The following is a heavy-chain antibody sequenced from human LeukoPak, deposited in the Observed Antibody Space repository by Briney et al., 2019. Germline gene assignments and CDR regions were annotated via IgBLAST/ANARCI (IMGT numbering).Heavy chain of an antibody. Sequence: GGSLRLSCAASGFTFSSYAMSWVRQAPGKGLEWVSAISGSGGSTYYADPVKGRFTISRDNSKNTLYLQMNSLRAEDTAVYYCAKVGELYYYYYYMDVWGKGTTVTVSS. CDR2: ISGSGGST. D-gene: IGHD1-7*01. CDR3: AKVGELYYYYYYMDV. CDR1: GFTFSSYA. V-gene: IGHV3-23*01. J-gene: IGHJ6*03.